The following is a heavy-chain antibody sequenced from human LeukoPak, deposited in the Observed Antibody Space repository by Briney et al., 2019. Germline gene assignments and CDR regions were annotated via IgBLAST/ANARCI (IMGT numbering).Heavy chain of an antibody. J-gene: IGHJ5*02. CDR2: INHSGST. D-gene: IGHD6-13*01. CDR3: ARGDGSSWYASWFDP. V-gene: IGHV4-34*01. Sequence: PSETLSLTCAVYGGSFSGYYWSWIRQPPGKGLGWIGEINHSGSTNYNPSLKSRVTISVDTSKNQFSLKLSSVTAADTAVYYCARGDGSSWYASWFDPWGQGTLVTVSS. CDR1: GGSFSGYY.